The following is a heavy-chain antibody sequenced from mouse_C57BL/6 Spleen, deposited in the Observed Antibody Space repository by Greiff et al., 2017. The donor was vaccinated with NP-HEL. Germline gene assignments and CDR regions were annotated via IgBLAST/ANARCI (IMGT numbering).Heavy chain of an antibody. Sequence: QVQLQQPGAELVKPGASVKLSCPGQGLEWIGEIDPSDSYTNYNGKFKGKATLTADKSSNTAYMQLSSLTSEDSAVYFCASYYRYFDYWGQGTTLTVSS. CDR2: IDPSDSYT. D-gene: IGHD1-1*01. V-gene: IGHV1-50*01. J-gene: IGHJ2*01. CDR3: ASYYRYFDY.